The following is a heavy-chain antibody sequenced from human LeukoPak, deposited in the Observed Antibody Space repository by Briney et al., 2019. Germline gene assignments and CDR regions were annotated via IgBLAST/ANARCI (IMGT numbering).Heavy chain of an antibody. Sequence: GESLRISCKVSGYSFASYFINCLRQMPGKGLEWMGMIDPSDSYTNYSPSFQGHVTISADKSINTAYLQWSGLKASDTAIYYCARSVKESGDISGCRHWGQGTLVTVSS. J-gene: IGHJ1*01. V-gene: IGHV5-10-1*01. CDR3: ARSVKESGDISGCRH. D-gene: IGHD6-19*01. CDR1: GYSFASYF. CDR2: IDPSDSYT.